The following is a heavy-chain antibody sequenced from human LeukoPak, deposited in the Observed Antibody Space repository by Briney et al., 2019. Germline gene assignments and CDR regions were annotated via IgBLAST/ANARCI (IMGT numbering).Heavy chain of an antibody. D-gene: IGHD3-3*01. CDR1: GGSFSGYY. V-gene: IGHV4-34*01. J-gene: IGHJ5*02. CDR2: INHSGST. Sequence: SETLSLTCAVYGGSFSGYYWSWIRQPPGKGLEWLGEINHSGSTNYNPSLKSRVTISVDTSKNQFPLKLSSVTAADTAVYYCARARSAWFDRWGQRTLVTVSS. CDR3: ARARSAWFDR.